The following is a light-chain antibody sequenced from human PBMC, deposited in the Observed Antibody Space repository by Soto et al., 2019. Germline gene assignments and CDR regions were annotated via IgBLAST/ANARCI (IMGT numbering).Light chain of an antibody. CDR3: QQYGSLPRT. CDR2: GAS. V-gene: IGKV3-20*01. J-gene: IGKJ1*01. CDR1: QSVSSSY. Sequence: EIVLTQSPGTLSLSPGERATLSCRASQSVSSSYLAWNQQKPGQAPRLLTYGASSRATGIPDRFSGSGSGTGFTLTISRLEPEDFAVYYCQQYGSLPRTFGQGTKVDIK.